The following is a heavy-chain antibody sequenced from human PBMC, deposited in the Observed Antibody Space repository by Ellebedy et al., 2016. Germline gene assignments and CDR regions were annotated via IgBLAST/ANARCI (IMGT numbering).Heavy chain of an antibody. Sequence: SETLSLTXAVYGGSFSGYYWSWIRQPPGKGLEWIGEINHSGSTNYNPSLKSRVTISVDMSKNQFSLKLSSVTAADTAVYYCARHTHYYDSSGYFYFDYWGQGTLVTVSS. J-gene: IGHJ4*02. CDR2: INHSGST. CDR1: GGSFSGYY. CDR3: ARHTHYYDSSGYFYFDY. V-gene: IGHV4-34*01. D-gene: IGHD3-22*01.